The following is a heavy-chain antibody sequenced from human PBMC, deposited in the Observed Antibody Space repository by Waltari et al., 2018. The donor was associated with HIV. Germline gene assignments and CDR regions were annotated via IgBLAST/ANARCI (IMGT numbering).Heavy chain of an antibody. CDR3: AKSDFGELVRGQKAFDV. Sequence: QLMQSGAEAKQPGSSVKVHGQASGGAFDTFAFHWERQAPGQGLEWRGGIVPLFGVIYAQNFHGRVTITSSPSTRTVFLELGGLRSDDTAVYFCAKSDFGELVRGQKAFDVWGRGT. J-gene: IGHJ3*01. CDR2: IVPLFGV. V-gene: IGHV1-69*19. CDR1: GGAFDTFA. D-gene: IGHD4-17*01.